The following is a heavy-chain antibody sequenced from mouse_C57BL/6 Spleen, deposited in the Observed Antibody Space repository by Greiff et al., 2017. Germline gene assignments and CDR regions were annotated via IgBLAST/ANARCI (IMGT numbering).Heavy chain of an antibody. CDR3: ARSGLEYYFDY. D-gene: IGHD3-1*01. J-gene: IGHJ2*01. CDR2: IYPGGGDT. CDR1: GYAFSSSW. V-gene: IGHV1-82*01. Sequence: QVQLKESGPELVKPGASVKISCKASGYAFSSSWMNWVKQRPGKGLEWIGRIYPGGGDTNYNGKFKGKATLTADKSSSTAYMQLSSLTSEDSAVYFCARSGLEYYFDYWGQGTTLTVSA.